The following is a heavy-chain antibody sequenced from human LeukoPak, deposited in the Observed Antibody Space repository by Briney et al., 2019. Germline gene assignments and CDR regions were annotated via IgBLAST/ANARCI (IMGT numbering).Heavy chain of an antibody. V-gene: IGHV3-23*01. CDR2: ISGSGDNT. CDR1: GFTFSNYV. D-gene: IGHD3-10*01. CDR3: AKASVWTMVRVVSYFDE. J-gene: IGHJ4*02. Sequence: GGSLRLSCAASGFTFSNYVIHWVRQAPGKGLEWVSGISGSGDNTWYADSVKGRFTISGDNSKKTLDLQMHSLRAEDTAVYYCAKASVWTMVRVVSYFDEWGQGIQVTVSS.